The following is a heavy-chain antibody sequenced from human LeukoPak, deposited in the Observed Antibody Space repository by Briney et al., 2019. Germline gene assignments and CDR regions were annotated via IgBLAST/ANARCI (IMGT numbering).Heavy chain of an antibody. CDR1: GFTFSSYG. J-gene: IGHJ4*02. D-gene: IGHD5-24*01. V-gene: IGHV3-23*01. CDR3: ARGAARMVEMGTMISFEY. CDR2: ISGDAGRT. Sequence: SGGSLRLSCAASGFTFSSYGMNWVRQAPGKGLEWVSGISGDAGRTYYADSVKGRFTIYRDNSKNTLYLQMNSLRAEDAAVYYCARGAARMVEMGTMISFEYWGQGTLVTVSS.